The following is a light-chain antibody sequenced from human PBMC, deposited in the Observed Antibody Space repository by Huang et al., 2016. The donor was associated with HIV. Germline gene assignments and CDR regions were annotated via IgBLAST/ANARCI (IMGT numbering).Light chain of an antibody. J-gene: IGKJ5*01. CDR2: DAS. CDR3: QQRKYWPPIT. V-gene: IGKV3-11*01. CDR1: QSVNSY. Sequence: ETVLTQSPATLSLSPGERATLSCRASQSVNSYLAWYQQKPGQTPRLLIYDASNRATGIPARFSGSGSGTDFTLTIIILEPEDFAVYYCQQRKYWPPITFGQGTRLEIK.